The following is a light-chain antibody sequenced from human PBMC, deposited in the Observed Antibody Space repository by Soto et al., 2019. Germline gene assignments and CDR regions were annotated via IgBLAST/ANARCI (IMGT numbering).Light chain of an antibody. Sequence: PGTLSLSPGEKATPSCRARQGVSSYLAWYQQKPGQAPRLLIYDASNRATGIPARFSGSGSGTDFTLTISSLEPEDFAVYYCQQRSNWPLTWTFGHGTKVDIK. J-gene: IGKJ1*01. CDR1: QGVSSY. V-gene: IGKV3-11*01. CDR3: QQRSNWPLTWT. CDR2: DAS.